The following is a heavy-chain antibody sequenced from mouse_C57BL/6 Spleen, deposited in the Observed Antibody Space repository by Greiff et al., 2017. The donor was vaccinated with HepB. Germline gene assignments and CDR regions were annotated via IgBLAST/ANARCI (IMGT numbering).Heavy chain of an antibody. J-gene: IGHJ3*01. Sequence: QVQLQQSGAELVKPGASVKMSCKASGYTFTSYWITWVKQRPGQGLEWIGDIYPGSGSTNYNEKFKSKATLTVDTSSSTAYMQLSSLTSEDSAVYYCASRTAQATAWFAYWGQGTLVTVSA. CDR1: GYTFTSYW. V-gene: IGHV1-55*01. CDR2: IYPGSGST. D-gene: IGHD3-2*02. CDR3: ASRTAQATAWFAY.